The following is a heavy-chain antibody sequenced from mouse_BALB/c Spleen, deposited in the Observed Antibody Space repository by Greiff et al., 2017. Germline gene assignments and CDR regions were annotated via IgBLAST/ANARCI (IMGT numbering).Heavy chain of an antibody. CDR1: GYTFTNYW. Sequence: VQLQQSGAELVRPGTSVKISCKASGYTFTNYWLGWVKQRPGHGLEWIGDIYPGGGYTNYNEKFKGKATLTADTSSSTAYMQLSSLTSEDSAVYFCARSYGYDGGYAMDYWGQGTSVTVSS. J-gene: IGHJ4*01. CDR3: ARSYGYDGGYAMDY. V-gene: IGHV1-63*02. CDR2: IYPGGGYT. D-gene: IGHD2-2*01.